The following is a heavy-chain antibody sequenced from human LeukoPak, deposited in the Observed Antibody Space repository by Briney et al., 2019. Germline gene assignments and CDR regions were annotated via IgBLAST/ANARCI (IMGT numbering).Heavy chain of an antibody. CDR3: AKEGRNDYGDYPDY. CDR1: GFTFSSYG. D-gene: IGHD4-17*01. CDR2: ISYDGSNK. J-gene: IGHJ4*02. V-gene: IGHV3-30*18. Sequence: GRSLRLSCAASGFTFSSYGMHWVRQAPGKGLEWVAVISYDGSNKYYADSVKGRFTISRDNSKNTLYLQMNSLRAEDTAVYYCAKEGRNDYGDYPDYWGQGTLVTVSS.